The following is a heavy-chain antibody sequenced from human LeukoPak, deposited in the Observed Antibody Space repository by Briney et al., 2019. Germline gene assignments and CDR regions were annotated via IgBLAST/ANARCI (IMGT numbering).Heavy chain of an antibody. J-gene: IGHJ4*02. CDR1: GGSFSGYY. V-gene: IGHV4-34*09. CDR2: IHYSGSTQYSGST. CDR3: ARDHGGDSAFDY. D-gene: IGHD4-23*01. Sequence: SETLSLTCAVYGGSFSGYYWNWIRQHPGKGLEWIGYIHYSGSTQYSGSTQYNPSLKSRVTISADTSKNHFSLKLSSVTAADTAVYYCARDHGGDSAFDYWGQGTLVTVSS.